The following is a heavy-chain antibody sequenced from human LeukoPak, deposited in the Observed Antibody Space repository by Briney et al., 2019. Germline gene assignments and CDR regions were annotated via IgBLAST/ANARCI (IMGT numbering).Heavy chain of an antibody. CDR1: GYTFTGYY. Sequence: ASVTVSCKASGYTFTGYYMHWVRQAPGQGLEWMGWINPNSGGTNYAQKFQGRVTMTRDTSISTAYMELSRLRSDDTAVYYCARDRGSGSYYKLGYWGQGTLVTVSS. CDR2: INPNSGGT. D-gene: IGHD3-10*01. J-gene: IGHJ4*02. V-gene: IGHV1-2*02. CDR3: ARDRGSGSYYKLGY.